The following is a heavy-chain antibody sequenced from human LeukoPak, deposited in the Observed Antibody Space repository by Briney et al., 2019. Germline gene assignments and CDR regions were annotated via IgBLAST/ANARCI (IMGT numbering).Heavy chain of an antibody. V-gene: IGHV4-31*03. D-gene: IGHD6-19*01. CDR2: IYYSGST. CDR1: GGSISSGGYY. CDR3: ARVRLKFFDY. J-gene: IGHJ4*02. Sequence: EASETLSLTCTVSGGSISSGGYYWSWLRQHPGKGLEWIGYIYYSGSTYYNPSLKSRVTISVDTSKNQFSLKLSSVTAADTAVYYCARVRLKFFDYWGQGTLVTVSS.